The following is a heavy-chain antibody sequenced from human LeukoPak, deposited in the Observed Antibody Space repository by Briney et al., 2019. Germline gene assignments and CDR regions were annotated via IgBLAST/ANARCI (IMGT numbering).Heavy chain of an antibody. D-gene: IGHD2-2*01. CDR2: IVPIFGTA. J-gene: IGHJ5*02. V-gene: IGHV1-69*13. CDR1: GGTFSSYA. Sequence: SVRVSCKASGGTFSSYAISWVRQAPGQGLEWMGGIVPIFGTANYAQKFQGRVTITADESTSTAYMELSSLRSEDTAVYYCARYQLLSNWFDPWGQGTLVTVSS. CDR3: ARYQLLSNWFDP.